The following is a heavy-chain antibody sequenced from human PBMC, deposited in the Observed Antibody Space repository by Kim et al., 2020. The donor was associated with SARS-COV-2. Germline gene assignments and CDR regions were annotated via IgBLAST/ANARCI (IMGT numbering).Heavy chain of an antibody. CDR3: AKGRDGYNAFDI. J-gene: IGHJ3*02. D-gene: IGHD5-12*01. Sequence: GGSLRLSFAASGFTFSSYAMSWVRQAPGKGLEWVSAISGSGGSTYYADSVKGRFTISRDNSKNTLYLQMNSLRAEDTAVYYCAKGRDGYNAFDIWGQGTMVTVSS. CDR1: GFTFSSYA. CDR2: ISGSGGST. V-gene: IGHV3-23*01.